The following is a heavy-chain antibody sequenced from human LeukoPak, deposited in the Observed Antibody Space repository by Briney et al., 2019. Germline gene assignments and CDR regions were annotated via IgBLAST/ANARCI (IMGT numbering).Heavy chain of an antibody. Sequence: GGSLRLSCAASGFTFTSYVMSWVRQAPGKRLEWVSAFSGSGGSTYYADSVKGRFTISRDSSNNTLYLQMSSLRAEDTAVYYCARGRDGYNFDYWGQGTLVTVSS. V-gene: IGHV3-23*01. CDR2: FSGSGGST. J-gene: IGHJ4*02. D-gene: IGHD5-24*01. CDR3: ARGRDGYNFDY. CDR1: GFTFTSYV.